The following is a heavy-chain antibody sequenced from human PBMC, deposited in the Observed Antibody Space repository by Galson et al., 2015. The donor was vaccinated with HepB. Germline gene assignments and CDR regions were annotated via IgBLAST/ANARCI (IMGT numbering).Heavy chain of an antibody. CDR1: GFTFSNYG. D-gene: IGHD1-7*01. Sequence: SLRLSCAASGFTFSNYGLHWVRQAPGKGLEWVAIISYDGTDKKYADSVKGRFTFSRDNSKNTLYLQLDSLRAEDTAVYYCAREDNWKYWVYWGQGTLVTVSS. CDR3: AREDNWKYWVY. J-gene: IGHJ4*02. CDR2: ISYDGTDK. V-gene: IGHV3-30*03.